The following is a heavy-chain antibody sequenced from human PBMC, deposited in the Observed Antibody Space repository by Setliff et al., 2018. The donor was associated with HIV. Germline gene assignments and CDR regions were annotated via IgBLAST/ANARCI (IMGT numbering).Heavy chain of an antibody. CDR2: FSNTGRRT. J-gene: IGHJ4*02. CDR1: GFTFITYA. Sequence: SLRLSCVASGFTFITYAMSWVRQAPGKGLEWVSAFSNTGRRTFYADSVKGRFTLSKDNFENVVYLQMNSLRVDDTAVYYCVKDAYSTGKPGISWGQGTQVTVSS. V-gene: IGHV3-23*05. D-gene: IGHD2-8*02. CDR3: VKDAYSTGKPGIS.